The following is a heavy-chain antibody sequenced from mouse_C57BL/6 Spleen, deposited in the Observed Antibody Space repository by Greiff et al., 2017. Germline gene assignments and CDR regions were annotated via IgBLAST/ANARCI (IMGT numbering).Heavy chain of an antibody. D-gene: IGHD2-3*01. J-gene: IGHJ3*01. CDR2: IYPGDGDT. CDR1: GYAFSSYW. V-gene: IGHV1-80*01. Sequence: VQLQQSGAELVKPGASVKISCKASGYAFSSYWMNWVKQRPGKGLEWIGQIYPGDGDTNYNGKFKGKATLTADKSSSTAYMQLSSLTSEDSAVYFCARVGYYDGSGGFAYWGQGTLVTVSA. CDR3: ARVGYYDGSGGFAY.